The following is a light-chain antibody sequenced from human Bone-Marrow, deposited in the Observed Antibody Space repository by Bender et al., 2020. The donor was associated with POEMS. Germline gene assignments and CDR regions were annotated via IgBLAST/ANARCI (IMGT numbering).Light chain of an antibody. V-gene: IGLV7-43*01. CDR3: LLYYHGSVR. CDR2: STD. Sequence: QTVLTQEPSLTVSPGGTVTLSCASSTDTVITFYYANWFQQKPGQAPRPLIYSTDKKHSWTPDRFSGSLLGGKAALTLSGAQPDDEAEYVCLLYYHGSVRFGGGTKLTDL. CDR1: TDTVITFYY. J-gene: IGLJ2*01.